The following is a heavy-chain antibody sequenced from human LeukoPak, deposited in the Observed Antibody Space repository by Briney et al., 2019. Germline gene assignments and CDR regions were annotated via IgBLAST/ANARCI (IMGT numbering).Heavy chain of an antibody. CDR1: GFTVSNYA. J-gene: IGHJ3*02. Sequence: PGGSLRLSCAASGFTVSNYALSWVHQAPGKGLEWVSAIHYSGGSTYYADSVKGRFSISRDISKNTLYLQMNSLRAEDTAVYYCTKAGPDTYAFDIWGQGTMVTVSS. CDR2: IHYSGGST. V-gene: IGHV3-23*01. D-gene: IGHD2/OR15-2a*01. CDR3: TKAGPDTYAFDI.